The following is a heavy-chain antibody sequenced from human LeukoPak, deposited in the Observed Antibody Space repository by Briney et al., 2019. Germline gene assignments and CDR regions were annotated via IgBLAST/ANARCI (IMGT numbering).Heavy chain of an antibody. J-gene: IGHJ5*02. CDR3: ARDDRLSHNNWFDP. CDR1: GFTFSDYY. CDR2: NGGSGSTI. Sequence: GGSLRLSRAASGFTFSDYYMSWIRQAPGKGLEGVSYNGGSGSTIYYADSVKGRFTSSRDNPKNPLHLQMNSLTAEDTAVYYCARDDRLSHNNWFDPWGQGTLVPVSS. V-gene: IGHV3-11*01.